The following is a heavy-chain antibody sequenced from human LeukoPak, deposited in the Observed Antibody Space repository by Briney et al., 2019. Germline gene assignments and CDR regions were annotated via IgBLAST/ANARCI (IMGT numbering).Heavy chain of an antibody. CDR3: ARDYCGSSPFDY. CDR1: GFTFSSYE. Sequence: PGGSLRLSCAASGFTFSSYEMHWVRQPPGKGLEWVSYISSSDSTIYYADSVKGRFTISRDNAKNSLYLQMNSLRAEDTAVYYCARDYCGSSPFDYWGQGTLVTVSS. CDR2: ISSSDSTI. V-gene: IGHV3-48*03. D-gene: IGHD4-23*01. J-gene: IGHJ4*02.